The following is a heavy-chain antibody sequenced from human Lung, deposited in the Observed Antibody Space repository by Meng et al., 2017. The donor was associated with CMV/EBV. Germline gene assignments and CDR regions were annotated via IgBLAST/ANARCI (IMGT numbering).Heavy chain of an antibody. CDR1: GFTFSSYI. V-gene: IGHV3-30-3*01. J-gene: IGHJ3*02. Sequence: GGSLRLXXAASGFTFSSYIMHWVRQAPGKGLEWVAVISHDGGNKYYADPVKGRFTISRDNSKNTLYLQMNSLRAEDMAVYYCARIRSYYGSGSYSHDACDIWGQGTXVTVSS. D-gene: IGHD3-10*01. CDR3: ARIRSYYGSGSYSHDACDI. CDR2: ISHDGGNK.